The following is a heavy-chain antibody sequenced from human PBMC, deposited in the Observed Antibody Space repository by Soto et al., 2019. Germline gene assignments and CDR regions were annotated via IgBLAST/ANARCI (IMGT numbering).Heavy chain of an antibody. Sequence: QITLKESGPTLVKPTQTLTLTCTFSGFSLSTSGVGVGWIRQPPGKALEWLALIYWDDDKRYSPSLKSRLTITKEPSKNQVVLTMSNMDPVDTATSYCAHAPHLHYGDYYPGAFDIWGQGTMVPVSS. D-gene: IGHD4-17*01. CDR1: GFSLSTSGVG. CDR3: AHAPHLHYGDYYPGAFDI. V-gene: IGHV2-5*02. CDR2: IYWDDDK. J-gene: IGHJ3*02.